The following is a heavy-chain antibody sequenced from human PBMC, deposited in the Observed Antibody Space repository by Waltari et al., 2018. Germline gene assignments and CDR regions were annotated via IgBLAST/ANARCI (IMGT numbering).Heavy chain of an antibody. CDR3: VRDEAVARLRDNWFDP. Sequence: QVQLVQSGAEVKKPGASVKVSCKASGYTFTSYGISWVRQAPGQGLEWMGWISAYNGNTNYAQKLQGRVTMTTDTSTSTAYMELRSLRSDDTAVYYWVRDEAVARLRDNWFDPWGQGTLVTVSS. D-gene: IGHD6-19*01. V-gene: IGHV1-18*01. CDR2: ISAYNGNT. CDR1: GYTFTSYG. J-gene: IGHJ5*02.